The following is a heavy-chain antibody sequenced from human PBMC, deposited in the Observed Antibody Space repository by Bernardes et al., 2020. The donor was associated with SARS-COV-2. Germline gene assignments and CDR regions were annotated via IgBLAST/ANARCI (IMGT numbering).Heavy chain of an antibody. Sequence: ASVKVSCKASGYSFTAHYIHWVRQAPGQGLEWMGWIGPNRGDTNYAQKFQGWVTLTRDSSISATYMELSSLKSDDTAVYYCARDSAIAVAAGSFDMWGQGIMVNVSS. J-gene: IGHJ3*02. CDR1: GYSFTAHY. V-gene: IGHV1-2*04. D-gene: IGHD6-19*01. CDR2: IGPNRGDT. CDR3: ARDSAIAVAAGSFDM.